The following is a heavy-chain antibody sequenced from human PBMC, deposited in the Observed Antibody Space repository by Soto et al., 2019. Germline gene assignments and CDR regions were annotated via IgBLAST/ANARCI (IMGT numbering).Heavy chain of an antibody. CDR2: ISWNNGSI. CDR1: GFTFDDYA. J-gene: IGHJ6*02. Sequence: PGGSLRLTCAASGFTFDDYAMLWVRHAPGKGLEWVSGISWNNGSIGYSDSVQGRFTISSDNAKNSLFLQINSLRAEDTALSYCTKDTGPVLRALGAGMDVWGQETTVTV. V-gene: IGHV3-9*01. D-gene: IGHD3-16*01. CDR3: TKDTGPVLRALGAGMDV.